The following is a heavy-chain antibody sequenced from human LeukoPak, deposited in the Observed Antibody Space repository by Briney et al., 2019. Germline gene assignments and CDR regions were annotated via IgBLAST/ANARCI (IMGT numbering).Heavy chain of an antibody. CDR1: GFTFSSYW. V-gene: IGHV3-7*03. CDR2: INHNGNVN. D-gene: IGHD1-26*01. J-gene: IGHJ6*02. CDR3: ARDRVIEGATTNYYYGMDV. Sequence: PGRSLRLSCAASGFTFSSYWMNWARQTPGKGLEWVASINHNGNVNYYVDSVKGRFTISRDNAKNSLYLQMSNLRAEDTAVYYCARDRVIEGATTNYYYGMDVWGQGTTVTVSS.